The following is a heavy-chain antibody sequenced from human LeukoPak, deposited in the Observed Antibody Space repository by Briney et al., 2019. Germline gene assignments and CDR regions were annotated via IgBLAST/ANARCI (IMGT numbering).Heavy chain of an antibody. CDR3: AKVLAYYFDY. D-gene: IGHD3-3*02. J-gene: IGHJ4*02. V-gene: IGHV3-23*01. Sequence: GGSLRLSCAASGFPFSSYAMSWVRQAPGRGLEWVSIISGSGGGTYYADSVKGRFTISGDNSKNTVYLQMNSLRAEDTALYYCAKVLAYYFDYWGQGTLVTVSS. CDR1: GFPFSSYA. CDR2: ISGSGGGT.